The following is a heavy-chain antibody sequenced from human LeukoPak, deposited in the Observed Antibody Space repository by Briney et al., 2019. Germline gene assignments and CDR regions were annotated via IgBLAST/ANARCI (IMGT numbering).Heavy chain of an antibody. CDR1: VYTFTGYA. Sequence: ASVKVSRMASVYTFTGYAMNWVRQAPGQGLEWMGWINTNTGNPTYAQGFTGRFVFSLDTSVSTAYLQISSLKAEDTAVYYCARVVGGYSSSWFYFDYWGQGTLVTVSS. CDR3: ARVVGGYSSSWFYFDY. V-gene: IGHV7-4-1*02. CDR2: INTNTGNP. J-gene: IGHJ4*02. D-gene: IGHD6-13*01.